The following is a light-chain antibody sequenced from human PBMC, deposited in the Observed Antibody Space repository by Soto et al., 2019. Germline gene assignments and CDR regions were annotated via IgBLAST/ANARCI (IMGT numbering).Light chain of an antibody. J-gene: IGLJ3*02. V-gene: IGLV7-43*01. Sequence: QAVVTQEPSLTVSPGGTVTITCAASTGAVTSAYYPSWLQQKPGQAHRALIYSTSNIPSWTPARFAGSLLGGKAALTLSGVQPEDEADYYCLLYYGVDWVFGGGTKLTVL. CDR3: LLYYGVDWV. CDR1: TGAVTSAYY. CDR2: STS.